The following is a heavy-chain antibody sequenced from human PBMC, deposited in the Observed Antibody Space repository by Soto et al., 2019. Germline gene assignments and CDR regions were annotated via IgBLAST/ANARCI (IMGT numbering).Heavy chain of an antibody. Sequence: ASVKVSCKASGYTFTGYYMHWVRQAPGQGLEWTGWINPNSGGTNYAQKFQGWVTMTRDTSISTAYMELSRLRSDDTAVYYCAREPYYDSSGYYPYYYYGMDVWGQGTTVTVSS. CDR2: INPNSGGT. J-gene: IGHJ6*02. CDR3: AREPYYDSSGYYPYYYYGMDV. V-gene: IGHV1-2*04. CDR1: GYTFTGYY. D-gene: IGHD3-22*01.